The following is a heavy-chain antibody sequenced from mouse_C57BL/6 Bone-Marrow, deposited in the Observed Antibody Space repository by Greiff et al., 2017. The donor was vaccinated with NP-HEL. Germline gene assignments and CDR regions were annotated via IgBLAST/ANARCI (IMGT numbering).Heavy chain of an antibody. J-gene: IGHJ3*01. CDR3: VLIEWAKWAWCAY. Sequence: QVTLKESGPGILQPSQTLSLTCSFSGFSLSTFGMGVGWIRQPSGKGLEWLAHIWWDDDKYYNPALKSRLTIPKDTSKTHVFLTIAHADTADTATYYCVLIEWAKWAWCAYWGQGTLVTVSA. CDR1: GFSLSTFGMG. V-gene: IGHV8-8*01. CDR2: IWWDDDK. D-gene: IGHD3-1*01.